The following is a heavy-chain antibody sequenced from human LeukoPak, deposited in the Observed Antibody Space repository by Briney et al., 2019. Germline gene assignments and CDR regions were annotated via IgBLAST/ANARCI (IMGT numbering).Heavy chain of an antibody. V-gene: IGHV4-61*02. CDR2: IYTSGST. D-gene: IGHD4-17*01. CDR3: ARDRGHYGNWFDP. Sequence: SETLSLTCTVSGGSISSGSYYWSWIRQPAGKGLEWIGRIYTSGSTNYNPSLKSRVTISVDTSKNQFSLNLSSVTAADTAVYYCARDRGHYGNWFDPWGQGTLVTVSS. CDR1: GGSISSGSYY. J-gene: IGHJ5*02.